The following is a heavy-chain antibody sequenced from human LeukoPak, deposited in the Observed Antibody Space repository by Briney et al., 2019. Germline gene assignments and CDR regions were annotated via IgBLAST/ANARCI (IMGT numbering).Heavy chain of an antibody. Sequence: PGGSLRLSCIASGFTLSTSWMSWVRQAPGKGLEWVANINQDSSEKLYVDSVKGRFTISRDNSKNTLYLQMNSLRAEDTAVYYCAKTFSYSSSSFDYWGQGTLVTVSS. CDR3: AKTFSYSSSSFDY. J-gene: IGHJ4*02. D-gene: IGHD6-6*01. CDR2: INQDSSEK. V-gene: IGHV3-7*03. CDR1: GFTLSTSW.